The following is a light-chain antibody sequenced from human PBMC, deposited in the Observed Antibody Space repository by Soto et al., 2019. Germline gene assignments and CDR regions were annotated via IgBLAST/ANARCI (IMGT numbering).Light chain of an antibody. J-gene: IGKJ2*02. CDR1: QSISSW. V-gene: IGKV1-5*03. CDR3: QQYNSWWT. Sequence: DIQMTQSPSTLSASVGDRVTITCRASQSISSWLAWYQQKPGKAPKLLIYKASSLESGVPSRFSGSGSGTEFTLTLSSLQPDDFATYYCQQYNSWWTFGQGTKLEIK. CDR2: KAS.